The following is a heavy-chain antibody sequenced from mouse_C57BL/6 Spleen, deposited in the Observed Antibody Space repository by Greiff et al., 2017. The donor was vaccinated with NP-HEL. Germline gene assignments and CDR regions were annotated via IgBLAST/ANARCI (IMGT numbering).Heavy chain of an antibody. J-gene: IGHJ1*03. V-gene: IGHV5-16*01. Sequence: EVQRVESEGGLVQPGSSMKLSCTASGFTFSDYYMAWVRQVPEKGLEWVANINYDGSSTYYLDSLKSRFIISRDNTKNILYLQMSSLKSEDTATYYCARDPLYYDYDADWYFDVWGTGTTVTVSS. CDR2: INYDGSST. D-gene: IGHD2-4*01. CDR3: ARDPLYYDYDADWYFDV. CDR1: GFTFSDYY.